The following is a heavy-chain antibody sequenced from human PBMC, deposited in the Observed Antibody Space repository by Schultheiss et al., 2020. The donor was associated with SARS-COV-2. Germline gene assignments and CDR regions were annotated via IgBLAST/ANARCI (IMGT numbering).Heavy chain of an antibody. CDR1: GGSISSYY. CDR3: ARGEYSYGYVVDWFDP. J-gene: IGHJ5*02. V-gene: IGHV4-59*01. D-gene: IGHD5-18*01. Sequence: SETLSLTCTVSGGSISSYYWSWIRQPPGKGLEWIGYIYYSGSTNYNPSLTSRVTISVDTSTNQFFLKLSSVTAADTAMYYCARGEYSYGYVVDWFDPWGQGILVTVSS. CDR2: IYYSGST.